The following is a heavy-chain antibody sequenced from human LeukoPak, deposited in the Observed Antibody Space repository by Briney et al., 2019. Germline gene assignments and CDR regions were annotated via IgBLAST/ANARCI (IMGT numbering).Heavy chain of an antibody. CDR3: AKDQEPYYYDSSGYSASYFDY. Sequence: GGSLRLSCAASGFTFSNYWMHWVRQAPGKGLVWVSRINSDGINTSYADSVKGRFTISRDNSKNTLYLQMNSLRAEGTAVYYCAKDQEPYYYDSSGYSASYFDYWGQGTLVTVSS. V-gene: IGHV3-74*01. CDR1: GFTFSNYW. D-gene: IGHD3-22*01. J-gene: IGHJ4*02. CDR2: INSDGINT.